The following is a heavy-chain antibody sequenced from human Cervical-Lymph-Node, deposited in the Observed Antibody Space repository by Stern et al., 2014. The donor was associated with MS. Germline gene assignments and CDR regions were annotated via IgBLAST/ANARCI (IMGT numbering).Heavy chain of an antibody. CDR2: ISRVGDTI. CDR1: EFVFRRYS. Sequence: EVQLEESGGGLVQPGGSLRLTCVGSEFVFRRYSMDWVRQAPGKGLEWLSFISRVGDTINYADSGPERFTISTDESTHSTFLQMPNLRDEDAAVYCCARGFLHNSFDLWGLGTVVTVSS. D-gene: IGHD5-24*01. CDR3: ARGFLHNSFDL. V-gene: IGHV3-48*02. J-gene: IGHJ3*01.